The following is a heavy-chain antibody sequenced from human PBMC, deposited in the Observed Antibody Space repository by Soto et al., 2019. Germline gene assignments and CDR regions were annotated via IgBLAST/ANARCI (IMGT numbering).Heavy chain of an antibody. CDR2: IGKGGDT. D-gene: IGHD3-10*01. Sequence: GSLRLSCAASGFTFSSYDMQWVRQVTGKGLEWVSSIGKGGDTYYADSVKGRFTISRENAKNSLYLQMSSLRVGDTAVYYCVRDPAGHGMDVWGQGTTVTVSS. J-gene: IGHJ6*02. CDR3: VRDPAGHGMDV. V-gene: IGHV3-13*01. CDR1: GFTFSSYD.